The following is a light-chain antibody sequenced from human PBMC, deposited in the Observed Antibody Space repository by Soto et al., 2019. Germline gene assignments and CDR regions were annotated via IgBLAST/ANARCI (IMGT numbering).Light chain of an antibody. V-gene: IGKV3-15*01. CDR2: FAS. CDR3: QQYDKWPRS. Sequence: VMTQSPATLSVSPGERAALSCRASQSVSTNLAWYQQKPGQPPMLLIYFASTRATAVPARFTAGGSGTELTLTISTVQSDELAVYYCQQYDKWPRSFGQGTKVEIK. CDR1: QSVSTN. J-gene: IGKJ1*01.